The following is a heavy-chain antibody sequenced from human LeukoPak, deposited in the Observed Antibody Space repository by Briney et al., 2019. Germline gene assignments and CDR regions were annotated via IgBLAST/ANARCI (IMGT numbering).Heavy chain of an antibody. Sequence: GASVKVSCKASGGTFSSYAISWVRQAPGQGLEWMGGIIPSLGTASYAQKFKGRVTITADKSTSTAYMELSSLRSEDTAVYYCARDRIAVAGRKYYYYMDVWGKGTTVTVSS. CDR2: IIPSLGTA. V-gene: IGHV1-69*06. J-gene: IGHJ6*03. D-gene: IGHD6-19*01. CDR3: ARDRIAVAGRKYYYYMDV. CDR1: GGTFSSYA.